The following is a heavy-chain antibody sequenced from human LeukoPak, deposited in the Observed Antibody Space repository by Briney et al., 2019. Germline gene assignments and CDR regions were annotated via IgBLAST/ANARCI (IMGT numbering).Heavy chain of an antibody. CDR1: GGSINSYY. CDR3: ATHSGSYYYFDY. Sequence: SETLSHTCTVSGGSINSYYWSWIRQPPGKGLEWIGYIYYSGSTNYNPSLKSRVAISVDTSKNQFSLKLSSVTAADTALYFCATHSGSYYYFDYWGQGTLVTVSS. CDR2: IYYSGST. J-gene: IGHJ4*02. D-gene: IGHD1-26*01. V-gene: IGHV4-59*01.